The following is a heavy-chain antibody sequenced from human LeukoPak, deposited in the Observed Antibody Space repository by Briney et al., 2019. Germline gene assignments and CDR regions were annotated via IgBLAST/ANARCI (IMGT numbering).Heavy chain of an antibody. CDR1: GGTFSSYA. J-gene: IGHJ4*02. CDR3: ARGEGYSSSWYLIN. CDR2: IIPIFGTA. D-gene: IGHD6-13*01. Sequence: SAKVSCKASGGTFSSYAISWVRQAPGQGLEWMGGIIPIFGTANYAQKLQGRVTITADESTSTAYMELSSLRSEDTAVYYCARGEGYSSSWYLINWGQGTLVTVSS. V-gene: IGHV1-69*13.